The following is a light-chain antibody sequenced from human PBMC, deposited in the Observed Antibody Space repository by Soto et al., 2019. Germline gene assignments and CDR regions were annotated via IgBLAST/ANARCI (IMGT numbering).Light chain of an antibody. V-gene: IGLV1-44*01. Sequence: QAVVTQPPSASGTPGQSVTISCSGSSSNIGINTVNWYQHLPGAAPKPLIFSNNQRASGVPARFSGSKSGTSASLAISGLQSADEADYYCAAWDDRLSGPVFGGGTKLTVL. CDR1: SSNIGINT. CDR2: SNN. J-gene: IGLJ3*02. CDR3: AAWDDRLSGPV.